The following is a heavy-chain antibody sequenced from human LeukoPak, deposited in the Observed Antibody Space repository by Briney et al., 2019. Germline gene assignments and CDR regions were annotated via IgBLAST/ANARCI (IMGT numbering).Heavy chain of an antibody. CDR1: GGSFSGYY. D-gene: IGHD3-10*01. V-gene: IGHV4-34*01. J-gene: IGHJ5*02. Sequence: SETLSLTCAVYGGSFSGYYWSCIRQPPGKGLEWIGEINHSGSTNYNPSLKSRVTISVDTSKNQFSLKLSSVTAADTAVYYCARIPRITMVRGTNWFDPWGQGTLVTVSS. CDR2: INHSGST. CDR3: ARIPRITMVRGTNWFDP.